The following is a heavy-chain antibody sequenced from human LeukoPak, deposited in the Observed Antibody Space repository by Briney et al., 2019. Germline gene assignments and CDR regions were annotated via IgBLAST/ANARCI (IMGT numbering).Heavy chain of an antibody. CDR3: ANIIRKYTSGYYYFDY. Sequence: GGSLRLSCAASEFTFSSYAMHWVRQAPGKGLEWVAAISFDGNNEYYADSVKGRFTISRDNSKNTLYLQMNSLRAEDTAVYYCANIIRKYTSGYYYFDYWGREPWSPSPQ. V-gene: IGHV3-30-3*01. CDR2: ISFDGNNE. CDR1: EFTFSSYA. J-gene: IGHJ4*02. D-gene: IGHD6-25*01.